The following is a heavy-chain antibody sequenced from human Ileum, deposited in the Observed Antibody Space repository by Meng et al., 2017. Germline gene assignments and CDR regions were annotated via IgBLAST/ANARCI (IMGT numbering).Heavy chain of an antibody. Sequence: QVQLVQSGPEVKKPGASVTVSCKASGFIFSSYDINWVRQAPRQGLEWMGWMNPNSGNTGFAQKFQDRITMTRDTSINTAYMELSSLTSEDTAVYYCARRTQSTGTALGDWGQGTLVT. D-gene: IGHD1-1*01. CDR3: ARRTQSTGTALGD. J-gene: IGHJ4*02. V-gene: IGHV1-8*01. CDR1: GFIFSSYD. CDR2: MNPNSGNT.